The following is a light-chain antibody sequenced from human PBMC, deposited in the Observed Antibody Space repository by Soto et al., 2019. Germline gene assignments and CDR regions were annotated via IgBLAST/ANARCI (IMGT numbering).Light chain of an antibody. CDR3: QQYSNWPPAIT. CDR2: GSS. J-gene: IGKJ5*01. V-gene: IGKV3-15*01. Sequence: EIVLTQSPATLSASPGERATLSCRATETVSTNLAWFQRKAGQPPRLLIYGSSTRATGVPDRFSGSGSGTEFALIISSLQSEDVAVYYCQQYSNWPPAITFGQGTRLEIK. CDR1: ETVSTN.